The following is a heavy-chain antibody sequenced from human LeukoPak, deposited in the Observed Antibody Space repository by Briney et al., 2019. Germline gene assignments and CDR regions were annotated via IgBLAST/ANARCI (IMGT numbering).Heavy chain of an antibody. CDR2: ISWSSGTI. CDR3: AKDFTFLERHQFDY. V-gene: IGHV3-9*01. J-gene: IGHJ4*02. D-gene: IGHD3-3*01. CDR1: GFTFSSYG. Sequence: PGGSLRLSCAASGFTFSSYGMHWVRQRPGKGLEWVSGISWSSGTIVYADSVKGRFTISRDNAKNALYLQMNNLRPDDTALYYCAKDFTFLERHQFDYWGQGTLVTVSS.